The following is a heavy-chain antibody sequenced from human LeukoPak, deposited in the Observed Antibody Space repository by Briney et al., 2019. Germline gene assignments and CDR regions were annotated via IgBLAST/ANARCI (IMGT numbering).Heavy chain of an antibody. CDR2: IWYGGSNK. V-gene: IGHV3-33*01. CDR3: ASTSGWYEPIDY. D-gene: IGHD6-19*01. J-gene: IGHJ4*02. CDR1: GFTFSSYG. Sequence: GGSLRLSCAASGFTFSSYGMHWVRQAPGKGPEWVAVIWYGGSNKYYADSVEGRFTISRDNSKNTLYLQMNSLRAEDTAVYYCASTSGWYEPIDYWGQGTLVTVSS.